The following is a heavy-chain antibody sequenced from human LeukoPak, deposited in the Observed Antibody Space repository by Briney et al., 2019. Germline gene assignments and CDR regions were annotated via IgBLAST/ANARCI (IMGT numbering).Heavy chain of an antibody. CDR2: INPNSGGT. J-gene: IGHJ5*02. Sequence: ASVKVSCKASGYTFTGYYMHWVRQAPGQGLEWMGWINPNSGGTNYAQKFQGRVTMTRDTSISTAYMELSRLRSDDTAVYYCARGRKPAYSGSYGSNWFDPWGQGTLVTVSS. CDR3: ARGRKPAYSGSYGSNWFDP. V-gene: IGHV1-2*02. D-gene: IGHD1-26*01. CDR1: GYTFTGYY.